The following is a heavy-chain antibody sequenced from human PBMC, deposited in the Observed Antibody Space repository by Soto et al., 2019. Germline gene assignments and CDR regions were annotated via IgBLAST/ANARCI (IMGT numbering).Heavy chain of an antibody. J-gene: IGHJ3*02. V-gene: IGHV3-23*01. D-gene: IGHD3-22*01. CDR2: ISGSGGST. CDR1: GFTFSSYA. CDR3: AKDLPFMTMIVVVNDAFDI. Sequence: PGESLKISCAASGFTFSSYAMSWVRQAPGKGLEWVSAISGSGGSTYYADSVKGRFTISRDNSKNTLYLQMNSLRAEDTAVYYCAKDLPFMTMIVVVNDAFDIWGHGTMVTVSS.